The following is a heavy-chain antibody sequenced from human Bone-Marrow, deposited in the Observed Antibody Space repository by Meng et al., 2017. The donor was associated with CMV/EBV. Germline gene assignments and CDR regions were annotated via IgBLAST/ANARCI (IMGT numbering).Heavy chain of an antibody. Sequence: GGSLRLSCAASGFTFSSYSMNWVRQAPGKGLEWVSSISSSSSYIYYADSVKGRFTISRDNAKNSLYLQMNSLRAEDTAVYHCARGGFGVVIEVWSYYGMDVWGQGTTVTGSS. D-gene: IGHD3-3*01. J-gene: IGHJ6*02. V-gene: IGHV3-21*01. CDR1: GFTFSSYS. CDR2: ISSSSSYI. CDR3: ARGGFGVVIEVWSYYGMDV.